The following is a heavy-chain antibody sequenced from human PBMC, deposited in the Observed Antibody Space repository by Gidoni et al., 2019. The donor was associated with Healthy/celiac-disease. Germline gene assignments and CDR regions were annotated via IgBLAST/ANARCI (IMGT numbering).Heavy chain of an antibody. J-gene: IGHJ4*02. V-gene: IGHV3-49*04. CDR3: TRDLQVGATDYFDY. Sequence: EVQLVESGGGLVQPGRSLRLSCTASGFTFGDYAMSWVRQAPGKGLEWVGFIRSKAYGGTTEYAASVKGRFTISRDDSKSIAYLQMNSLKTEDTAVYYCTRDLQVGATDYFDYWGQGTLVTVSS. D-gene: IGHD1-26*01. CDR2: IRSKAYGGTT. CDR1: GFTFGDYA.